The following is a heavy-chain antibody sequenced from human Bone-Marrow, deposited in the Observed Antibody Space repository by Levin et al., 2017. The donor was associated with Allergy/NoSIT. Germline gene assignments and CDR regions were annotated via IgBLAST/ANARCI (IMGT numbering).Heavy chain of an antibody. D-gene: IGHD3-3*01. Sequence: GESLKISCAASGFTFSSYDMHWVRQAPGKGLEWVAVISYDGNNQYYADSVKGRFTISRDNSKNTLYLQMNSLRTEDTAEYYCAKDDFDFWSGYYETHHMDVWGKGTTVTVSS. J-gene: IGHJ6*03. CDR3: AKDDFDFWSGYYETHHMDV. V-gene: IGHV3-30*18. CDR1: GFTFSSYD. CDR2: ISYDGNNQ.